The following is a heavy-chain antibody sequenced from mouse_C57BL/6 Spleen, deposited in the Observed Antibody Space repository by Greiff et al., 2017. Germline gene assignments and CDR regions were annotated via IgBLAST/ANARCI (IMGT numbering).Heavy chain of an antibody. Sequence: QVQLKQSGAELVKPGASVKLSCKASGYTFTEYTIHWVKQRSGQGLQWIGWFYPGSGSIKYNEKFKDKATLTADKSSSTVYMELSRLTSEDSAVXFCARHEGDYDGGGYYYAMDYWGQGTSDTVSS. CDR1: GYTFTEYT. V-gene: IGHV1-62-2*01. CDR3: ARHEGDYDGGGYYYAMDY. CDR2: FYPGSGSI. D-gene: IGHD2-4*01. J-gene: IGHJ4*01.